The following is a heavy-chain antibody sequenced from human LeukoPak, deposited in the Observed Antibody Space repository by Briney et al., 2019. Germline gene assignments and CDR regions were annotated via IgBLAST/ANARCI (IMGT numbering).Heavy chain of an antibody. Sequence: SETLSLTCTVSGGSISSGDYYWSWIRQPPGKGLEWIGYIYYSGSTYYNPSLKSRVTISVDTSRNQFSLRLTSVTAADTAVYFCAREVNMPFDSDGFDIWGQGTMVTVSS. CDR1: GGSISSGDYY. V-gene: IGHV4-30-4*08. CDR3: AREVNMPFDSDGFDI. CDR2: IYYSGST. D-gene: IGHD1/OR15-1a*01. J-gene: IGHJ3*02.